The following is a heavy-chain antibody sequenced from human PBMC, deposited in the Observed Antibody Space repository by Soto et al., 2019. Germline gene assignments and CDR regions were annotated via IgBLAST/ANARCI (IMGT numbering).Heavy chain of an antibody. CDR2: IIPIFGTA. D-gene: IGHD6-19*01. V-gene: IGHV1-69*06. J-gene: IGHJ6*02. CDR3: ARATSVAGTYYYYGIDV. CDR1: GGTFSSYA. Sequence: SVKVSCKASGGTFSSYAISWVRQAPGQGLEWMGGIIPIFGTANYAQKFQGRVTITADKSTSTAYMELSSLRSEDTAVYYCARATSVAGTYYYYGIDVWGQGTTVTVSS.